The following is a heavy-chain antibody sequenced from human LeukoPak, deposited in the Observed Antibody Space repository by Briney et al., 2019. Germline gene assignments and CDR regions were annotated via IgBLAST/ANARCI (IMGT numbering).Heavy chain of an antibody. D-gene: IGHD6-13*01. Sequence: SETLSLTCTVSGGSISSYYWSWIRQPPGKGLEWIGYIYYSGSTNYNPSLKSRFTISVDTSKNQFSLKLSSVTAADTAVYYCARGIAAAGTHLHYYYGMDVWGQGTTVTVSS. V-gene: IGHV4-59*01. J-gene: IGHJ6*02. CDR3: ARGIAAAGTHLHYYYGMDV. CDR1: GGSISSYY. CDR2: IYYSGST.